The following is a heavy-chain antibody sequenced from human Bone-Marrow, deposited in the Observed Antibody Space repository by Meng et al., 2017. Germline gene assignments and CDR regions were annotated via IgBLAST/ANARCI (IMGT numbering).Heavy chain of an antibody. D-gene: IGHD5-12*01. J-gene: IGHJ5*02. CDR1: GGSISSGDYY. Sequence: QVQLQESGPGLVKPSQTLSLTCTASGGSISSGDYYWSWIRQPPGKGLEWIGYIYYSGSTYYNPSLKSRVTISVDTSKNQFSLKLSSVTAADTAVYYCARVPKGGYDSGNWFDPWGQGTLVTVSS. V-gene: IGHV4-30-4*01. CDR2: IYYSGST. CDR3: ARVPKGGYDSGNWFDP.